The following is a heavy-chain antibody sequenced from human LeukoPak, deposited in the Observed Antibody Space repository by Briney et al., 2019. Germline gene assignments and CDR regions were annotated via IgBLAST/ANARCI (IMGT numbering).Heavy chain of an antibody. Sequence: PSETLSLTXTVSGGSISSYYWSWFRQPPGKGLEWIGYIYYSGSTNYNPSLKSRVTISVDTSKNQFSLKLSSVTAADTAVYYCARGIAARPDYWGQGTLVTVSS. V-gene: IGHV4-59*01. CDR1: GGSISSYY. CDR3: ARGIAARPDY. J-gene: IGHJ4*02. D-gene: IGHD6-6*01. CDR2: IYYSGST.